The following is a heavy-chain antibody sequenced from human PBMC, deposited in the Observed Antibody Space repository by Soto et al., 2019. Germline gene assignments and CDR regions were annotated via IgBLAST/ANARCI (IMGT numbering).Heavy chain of an antibody. CDR3: AREEPASRHHDY. Sequence: QVQLQQWGAGLLKPSETLSLTCAVYGGSFSDYYWSWIRQTPEKGLEWIGEVSHSGSTTYNPSLMNRVTIAIHTSKNQFSLTLNSVTAADTAMYFCAREEPASRHHDYWGQGNLVTVSS. CDR2: VSHSGST. CDR1: GGSFSDYY. J-gene: IGHJ4*02. V-gene: IGHV4-34*02. D-gene: IGHD1-26*01.